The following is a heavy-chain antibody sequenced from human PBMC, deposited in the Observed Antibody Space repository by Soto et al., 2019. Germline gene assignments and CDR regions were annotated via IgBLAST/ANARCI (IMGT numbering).Heavy chain of an antibody. D-gene: IGHD1-7*01. J-gene: IGHJ4*02. Sequence: GASVKASFTASGSTVTCYYMHWVRHAPGQGLEWLGWINPYDGETYYLKNFQGRLTMTRDTASSTVYMELRSLTSDDTAVFYGAPGGITGTGGFHFWGRGTRGTVPS. V-gene: IGHV1-2*02. CDR1: GSTVTCYY. CDR3: APGGITGTGGFHF. CDR2: INPYDGET.